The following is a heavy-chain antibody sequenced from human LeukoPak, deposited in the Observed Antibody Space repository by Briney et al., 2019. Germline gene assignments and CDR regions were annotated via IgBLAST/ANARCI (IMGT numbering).Heavy chain of an antibody. CDR2: ISWNSGSI. CDR3: TKGSDSSAYSAFDC. J-gene: IGHJ4*02. D-gene: IGHD3-22*01. V-gene: IGHV3-9*01. Sequence: GGSLRPSCAASGFTFDAYAMHWVRQAPGKGLEWVSGISWNSGSIGYADSVKGRFSISRDNAKNSLYLQMNSLRAEDTALYYCTKGSDSSAYSAFDCWGQGTLVTVSS. CDR1: GFTFDAYA.